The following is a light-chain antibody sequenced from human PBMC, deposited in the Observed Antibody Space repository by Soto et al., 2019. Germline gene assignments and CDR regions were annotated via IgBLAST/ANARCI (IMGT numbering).Light chain of an antibody. CDR2: AAS. V-gene: IGKV1-27*01. CDR3: KKYKSAPLT. Sequence: DIQMTQAPSSLSASVGERVTITCRASLPIRNYLAWYQQKPGKVPNLLIYAASTVQAEVPSRFSGSGSGTDFTITISSLQPEDVVAYYYKKYKSAPLTFGGGTKVEIK. CDR1: LPIRNY. J-gene: IGKJ4*01.